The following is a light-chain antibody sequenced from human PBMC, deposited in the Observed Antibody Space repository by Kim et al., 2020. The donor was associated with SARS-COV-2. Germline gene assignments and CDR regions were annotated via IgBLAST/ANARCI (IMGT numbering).Light chain of an antibody. V-gene: IGKV3-11*01. CDR3: QRRGNWPQT. CDR1: QSIDNW. CDR2: DAS. J-gene: IGKJ5*01. Sequence: LSPGERATLSCRASQSIDNWLAWYQQKPAQAPRLLIYDASNRATGIPARFSGSGSGTDFTLTISSLEPEDFAIYYCQRRGNWPQTFGQGTRLEIK.